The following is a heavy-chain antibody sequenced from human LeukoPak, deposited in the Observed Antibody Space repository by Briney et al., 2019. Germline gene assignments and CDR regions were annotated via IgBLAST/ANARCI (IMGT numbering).Heavy chain of an antibody. CDR1: GGSISSYY. CDR3: ARGVGSGYTDY. D-gene: IGHD3-22*01. V-gene: IGHV4-59*01. CDR2: IYYSGST. Sequence: SETLSLTCTVSGGSISSYYWSWIRQPPGKGLEWIGYIYYSGSTNYNPSLKSRVTISVDTSKNQFSLKLISVTAADTAVYYCARGVGSGYTDYWGQGALVTVPS. J-gene: IGHJ4*02.